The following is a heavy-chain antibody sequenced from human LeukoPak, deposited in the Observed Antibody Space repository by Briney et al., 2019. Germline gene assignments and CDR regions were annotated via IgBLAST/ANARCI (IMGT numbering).Heavy chain of an antibody. Sequence: SETLSLTCTVSGGSISSYYWSWLRQPAGKGLEWIGRFYSSGTTDFSPSLKSRVTVLVDTSKNQFSLKLRSVTAADTAVYYCAKTNYDILTGPFDYWGQGTLFIVSS. CDR1: GGSISSYY. CDR2: FYSSGTT. CDR3: AKTNYDILTGPFDY. V-gene: IGHV4-4*07. J-gene: IGHJ4*02. D-gene: IGHD3-9*01.